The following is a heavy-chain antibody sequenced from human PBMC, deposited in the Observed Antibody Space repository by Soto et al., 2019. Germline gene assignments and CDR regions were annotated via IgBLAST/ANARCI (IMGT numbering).Heavy chain of an antibody. CDR2: IIPIFGTA. Sequence: GASVKIGCEASGGRVNSYAISWVREAPGQGLEWMGGIIPIFGTANYAQKFQGRVTITADKSTSTAYMELSSLRSEDTAVYYCATIYYYDSSGYQSYAFDIWGQGKMVTVSS. CDR3: ATIYYYDSSGYQSYAFDI. J-gene: IGHJ3*02. D-gene: IGHD3-22*01. CDR1: GGRVNSYA. V-gene: IGHV1-69*06.